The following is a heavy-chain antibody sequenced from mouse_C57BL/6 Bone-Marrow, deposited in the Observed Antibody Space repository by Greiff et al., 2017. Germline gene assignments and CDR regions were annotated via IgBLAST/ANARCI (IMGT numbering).Heavy chain of an antibody. J-gene: IGHJ4*01. Sequence: VQLQQSGSELRSPGSSVKLSCKDFDSEVFPIAYMSWVRQKPGHGFEWIGGILPSIGRTISGEKFEDKATLDADTLSNTAYLELNSLTSEYSAIYYCARGGYDYYYAMDYWGQGTSVTVSS. V-gene: IGHV15-2*01. CDR3: ARGGYDYYYAMDY. CDR2: ILPSIGRT. CDR1: DSEVFPIAY. D-gene: IGHD2-4*01.